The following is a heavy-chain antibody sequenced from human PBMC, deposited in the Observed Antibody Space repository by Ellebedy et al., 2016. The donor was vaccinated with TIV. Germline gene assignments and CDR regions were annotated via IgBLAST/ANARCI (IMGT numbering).Heavy chain of an antibody. CDR2: ISSGGSTT. V-gene: IGHV3-23*01. CDR1: GFTFSSFA. D-gene: IGHD2-2*01. CDR3: AKERGSTSFSYGMDV. Sequence: GESLKISCVVSGFTFSSFAMSWVRQAPGKGLEWVSGISSGGSTTYYAESVKGRFTVSRDNSKNTLYLQMNSLRGEDSALYYCAKERGSTSFSYGMDVWGQGTTVTVSS. J-gene: IGHJ6*02.